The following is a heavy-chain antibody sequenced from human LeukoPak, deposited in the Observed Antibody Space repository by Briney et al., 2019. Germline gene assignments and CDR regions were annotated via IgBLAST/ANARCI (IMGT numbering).Heavy chain of an antibody. Sequence: GGSLRLSCSASGFTYSAYWMHWVRQAPGKGLAWVSYVDNDGRGTAYVDSVKGRFTISRDKAKNTVYLQMNSLRVDDTAVYYCARDGSGSIDLDHWGQGTLVTVSS. CDR3: ARDGSGSIDLDH. CDR1: GFTYSAYW. D-gene: IGHD3-3*01. V-gene: IGHV3-74*01. CDR2: VDNDGRGT. J-gene: IGHJ4*02.